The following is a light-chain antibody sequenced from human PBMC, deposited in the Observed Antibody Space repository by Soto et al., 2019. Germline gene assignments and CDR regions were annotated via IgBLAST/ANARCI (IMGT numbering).Light chain of an antibody. V-gene: IGLV2-23*02. CDR3: CSYAGRRTVVL. CDR1: SSDVGTYNL. J-gene: IGLJ2*01. Sequence: QSVLTQPASVSGSPGQSITFSCTGSSSDVGTYNLVSWYQHHPGKAPKLLIYDVTERPSGVSNRFSGSKSGNTASLTISGLQAEDEADYYCCSYAGRRTVVLFGGGTQLTVL. CDR2: DVT.